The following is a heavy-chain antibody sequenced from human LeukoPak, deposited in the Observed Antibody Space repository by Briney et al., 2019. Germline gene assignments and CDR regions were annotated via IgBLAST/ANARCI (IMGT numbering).Heavy chain of an antibody. D-gene: IGHD3-10*01. CDR2: IYSGEST. V-gene: IGHV3-53*04. CDR1: GFSVSNNY. J-gene: IGHJ4*02. CDR3: AKGRDSGSASFDC. Sequence: GGSLRLSCAVSGFSVSNNYMSWVRQAPGKGLEWVSVIYSGESTYYADSVKGRFTISRHNSKNTLYLQMNSLRAEDTAAYYCAKGRDSGSASFDCWGQGTLVTVSS.